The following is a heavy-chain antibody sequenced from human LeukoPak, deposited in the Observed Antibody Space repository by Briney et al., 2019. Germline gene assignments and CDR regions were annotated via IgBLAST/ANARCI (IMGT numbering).Heavy chain of an antibody. CDR1: GYTFTGYY. CDR3: ARDRRFRDSSRFWVY. Sequence: GASVKVSCKASGYTFTGYYMHWVRQAPGQGLEWMGWINPNSGGTNYAQKFQGRVTMTRDTSISTAYMELRSLRSDDTAVYYCARDRRFRDSSRFWVYWGQGTLVTVSS. J-gene: IGHJ4*02. CDR2: INPNSGGT. D-gene: IGHD3-22*01. V-gene: IGHV1-2*02.